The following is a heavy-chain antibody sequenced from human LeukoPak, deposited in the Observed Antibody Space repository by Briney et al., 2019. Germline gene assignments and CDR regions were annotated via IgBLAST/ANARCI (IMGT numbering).Heavy chain of an antibody. CDR3: AKDVMVAVAGTYFDY. J-gene: IGHJ4*02. CDR1: GFSFSSYA. Sequence: GGSLRLSCAASGFSFSSYAMKWVRQSPGKGLEWVSVISGSGFSTNYADSVKGRFTISRDNSKNTLYLQMNSLRAEDTAVYYCAKDVMVAVAGTYFDYWGQGTLVTVSS. V-gene: IGHV3-23*01. D-gene: IGHD6-19*01. CDR2: ISGSGFST.